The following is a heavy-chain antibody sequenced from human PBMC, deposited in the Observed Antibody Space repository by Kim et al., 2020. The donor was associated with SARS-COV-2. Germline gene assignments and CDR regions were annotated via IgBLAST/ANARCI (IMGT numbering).Heavy chain of an antibody. V-gene: IGHV3-30*18. CDR2: ISYDGSNK. J-gene: IGHJ4*01. D-gene: IGHD3-3*01. CDR3: AKDLWDYDFWSGYDY. CDR1: GFTFSSYG. Sequence: GGSLRLSCAASGFTFSSYGMHWVRQAPGKGLEWVAVISYDGSNKYYADSVKGRFTISRDNSKNTLYLQMNSLRAEDTAVYYCAKDLWDYDFWSGYDYWG.